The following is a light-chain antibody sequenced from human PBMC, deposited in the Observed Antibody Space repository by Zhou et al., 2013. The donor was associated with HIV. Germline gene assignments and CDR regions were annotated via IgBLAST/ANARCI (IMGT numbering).Light chain of an antibody. J-gene: IGKJ2*01. CDR3: QQYYRFPHT. CDR2: EAS. CDR1: QGIRND. Sequence: DIQMTQSPSSLSASVGDRVTITCRASQGIRNDLAWFQQKPGQAPNLLLYEASRLESGVPSRFSGRRSGTDYTLTINSLQPEDFATYYCQQYYRFPHTFGQGTKLEIK. V-gene: IGKV1-NL1*01.